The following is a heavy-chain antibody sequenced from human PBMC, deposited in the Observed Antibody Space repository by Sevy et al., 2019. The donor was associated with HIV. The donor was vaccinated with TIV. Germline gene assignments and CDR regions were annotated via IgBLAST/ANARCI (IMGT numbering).Heavy chain of an antibody. J-gene: IGHJ4*02. Sequence: GGSLRLSCAASGFTFNNYAMSWVRQAPGKGLEGKGLEWVSTISGGGGCTYYADSVRGRFTISRDNSKNTLYLQMNSLRAEDTAVYFCVGRPYSSTYSWSYYFDYWGLGTLVTVSS. CDR1: GFTFNNYA. D-gene: IGHD5-18*01. CDR3: VGRPYSSTYSWSYYFDY. CDR2: ISGGGGCT. V-gene: IGHV3-23*01.